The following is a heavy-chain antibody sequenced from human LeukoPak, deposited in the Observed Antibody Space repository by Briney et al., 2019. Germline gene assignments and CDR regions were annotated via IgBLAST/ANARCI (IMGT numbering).Heavy chain of an antibody. D-gene: IGHD3-22*01. J-gene: IGHJ6*02. CDR2: IYYSGST. Sequence: PSETLSLTCTVSGGSISSYYWSWIRQPPGEGLEWIGYIYYSGSTNYNPSLKSRVTISVDKSKNQFSLKLSSVTAADTAVYYCARLLRDYDSSGPIYGMDVWGQGTTVTVSS. CDR1: GGSISSYY. V-gene: IGHV4-59*12. CDR3: ARLLRDYDSSGPIYGMDV.